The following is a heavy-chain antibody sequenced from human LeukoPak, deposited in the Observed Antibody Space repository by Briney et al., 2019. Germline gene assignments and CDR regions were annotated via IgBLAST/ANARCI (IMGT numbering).Heavy chain of an antibody. CDR3: ARQAGSDYYDSSGYYEAYFDY. J-gene: IGHJ4*02. Sequence: PSETLSLTCTVSGGSISSYYWSWIRHPPGKGLEWIGYIYYSGSTNYNPSLKSRVTISVDTSKNQFSLKLSSVTAADTAVYYCARQAGSDYYDSSGYYEAYFDYWGQGTLVTVSS. CDR1: GGSISSYY. V-gene: IGHV4-59*08. CDR2: IYYSGST. D-gene: IGHD3-22*01.